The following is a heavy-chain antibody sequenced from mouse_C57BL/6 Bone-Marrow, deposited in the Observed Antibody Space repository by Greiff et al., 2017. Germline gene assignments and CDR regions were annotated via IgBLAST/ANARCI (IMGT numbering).Heavy chain of an antibody. V-gene: IGHV14-2*01. D-gene: IGHD2-12*01. CDR3: ASPYYSFFYAMDY. Sequence: VLLQQSGAELVKPGASVKLSCTASGFNIKDYYIHWVKQRTEQGLEWIGRIDPEDGETKYAPKFQGKATITADTSSNTAYLQRSSLTSEDTAVYYCASPYYSFFYAMDYWGQGTSVTVSS. J-gene: IGHJ4*01. CDR1: GFNIKDYY. CDR2: IDPEDGET.